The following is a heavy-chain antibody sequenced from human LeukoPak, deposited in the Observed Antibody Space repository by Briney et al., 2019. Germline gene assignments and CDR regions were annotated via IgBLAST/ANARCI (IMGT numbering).Heavy chain of an antibody. CDR1: GFTFSSYA. V-gene: IGHV3-23*01. D-gene: IGHD6-13*01. CDR3: AKQLYSSSWYYFDY. J-gene: IGHJ4*02. CDR2: ISGSGSST. Sequence: GGSLRLSCAASGFTFSSYAMHWVRQAPGKGLEWVSAISGSGSSTYYADSVKGRFTISRDNSKNTLYLQMNSLRAEDTAVYYCAKQLYSSSWYYFDYWGQGTLVTVSS.